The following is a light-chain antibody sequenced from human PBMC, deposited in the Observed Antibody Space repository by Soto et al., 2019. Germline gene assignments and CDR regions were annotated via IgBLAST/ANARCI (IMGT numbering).Light chain of an antibody. J-gene: IGKJ2*01. CDR1: QSINTW. V-gene: IGKV1-5*03. Sequence: DIQMTQSPSTLSASVRDRVTITCRASQSINTWLAWNQQKPGKAPKLLIYKPPILGSEVPSRFSGSGSGTEFSPAFSSLQPDDFAVYYCQQYKSHSGYTFGQGNKLEIK. CDR2: KPP. CDR3: QQYKSHSGYT.